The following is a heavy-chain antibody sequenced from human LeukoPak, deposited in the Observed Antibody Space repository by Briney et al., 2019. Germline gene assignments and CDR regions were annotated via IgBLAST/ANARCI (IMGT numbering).Heavy chain of an antibody. D-gene: IGHD3-22*01. J-gene: IGHJ6*03. Sequence: SETLSLTCAVYGGSFSGYYWSWIRQPPGKGLEWIGEINHSGSTNYNPSLKSRVTISVDTSKNQFSLKLSSVTAADTAVYYCARGGYYYDGSGYFPSMDVWGKGTTVTVSS. V-gene: IGHV4-34*01. CDR2: INHSGST. CDR3: ARGGYYYDGSGYFPSMDV. CDR1: GGSFSGYY.